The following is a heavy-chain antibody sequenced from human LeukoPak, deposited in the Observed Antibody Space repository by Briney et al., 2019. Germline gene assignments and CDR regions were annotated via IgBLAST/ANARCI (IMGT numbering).Heavy chain of an antibody. CDR1: GYTFTSYD. CDR2: MNPNSGNT. J-gene: IGHJ6*03. CDR3: ARVGSSWDYYYYYMDV. Sequence: ASVKVSCKASGYTFTSYDINWVRQATGQGLEWMGWMNPNSGNTGYAQKFQGRVTMTRNTSISTAYMELSSLRSEDTAVYYCARVGSSWDYYYYYMDVWGKGTTVTVSS. V-gene: IGHV1-8*01. D-gene: IGHD6-13*01.